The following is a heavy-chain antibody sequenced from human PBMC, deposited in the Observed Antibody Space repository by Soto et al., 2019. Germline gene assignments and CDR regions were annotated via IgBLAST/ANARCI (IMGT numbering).Heavy chain of an antibody. V-gene: IGHV3-33*01. CDR3: AIVLVPAAIPNYYGMDV. Sequence: PGGSLRLSCAASGFTFSSYGMHWVRQAPGKGLEWVAVIWYDGCNKYYAVSVNGRFTISRDNSKNSLYLQMNSLRAEDTAVYYCAIVLVPAAIPNYYGMDVWGQGTTVTVSS. CDR1: GFTFSSYG. J-gene: IGHJ6*02. D-gene: IGHD2-2*01. CDR2: IWYDGCNK.